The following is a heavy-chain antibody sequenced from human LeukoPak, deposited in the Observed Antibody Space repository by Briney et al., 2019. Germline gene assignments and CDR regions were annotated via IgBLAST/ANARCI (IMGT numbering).Heavy chain of an antibody. Sequence: ASVKVSCKASGYTFTSYGISWVRQAPGQGLEWMGWISAYNGNTNYAQKFQGRVTMTTDTSTSTAYMELRSLRSDDTAVYYCARTPINKRWLQTHPFDYWGQGTLVTVSS. J-gene: IGHJ4*02. CDR1: GYTFTSYG. D-gene: IGHD5-24*01. CDR3: ARTPINKRWLQTHPFDY. V-gene: IGHV1-18*01. CDR2: ISAYNGNT.